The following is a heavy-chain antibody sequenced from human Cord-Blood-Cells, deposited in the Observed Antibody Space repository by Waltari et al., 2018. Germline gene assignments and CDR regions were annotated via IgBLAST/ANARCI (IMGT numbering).Heavy chain of an antibody. Sequence: QVQLQQWGAGLLKPSETLSLTCAVYGGSFSGYYWSWIRQPPGKGLEWIGEIHHSGSTNYNPSLKSRVTISVDTSKNQFSLKLSSVTAADTAVYYCARGFNWGSDYFDYWGQGTLVTVSS. CDR1: GGSFSGYY. D-gene: IGHD7-27*01. CDR2: IHHSGST. J-gene: IGHJ4*02. CDR3: ARGFNWGSDYFDY. V-gene: IGHV4-34*01.